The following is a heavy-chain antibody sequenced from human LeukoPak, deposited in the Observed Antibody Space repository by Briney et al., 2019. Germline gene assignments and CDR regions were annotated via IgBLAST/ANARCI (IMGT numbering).Heavy chain of an antibody. CDR3: ASGGVATI. J-gene: IGHJ4*02. Sequence: PSETLSLTCTVSGGSISSYYWSWIRQPPGKGLEWIGYIYYSGSTNYNPSLKSRVTISVDTSKDQFSLKLSSVTAADTAVYYCASGGVATIWGQGTLVTVSS. D-gene: IGHD5-12*01. V-gene: IGHV4-59*01. CDR2: IYYSGST. CDR1: GGSISSYY.